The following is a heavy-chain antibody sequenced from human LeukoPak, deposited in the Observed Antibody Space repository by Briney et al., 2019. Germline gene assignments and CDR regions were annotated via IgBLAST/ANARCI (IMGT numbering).Heavy chain of an antibody. D-gene: IGHD3-22*01. CDR3: VTYYYDSSGYYSLDY. Sequence: PGGSLRLSCAASGFTVSSNYMSWVRQAPGKGLEWVSVIYSGGSTYYADSVKGRFTISRDNSKNTLYLQMNSLRAEDTAVYYCVTYYYDSSGYYSLDYWGQGTLVTVSS. V-gene: IGHV3-53*05. CDR2: IYSGGST. J-gene: IGHJ4*02. CDR1: GFTVSSNY.